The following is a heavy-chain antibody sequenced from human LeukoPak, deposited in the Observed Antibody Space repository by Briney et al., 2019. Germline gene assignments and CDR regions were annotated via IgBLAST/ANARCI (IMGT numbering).Heavy chain of an antibody. Sequence: ASMKVSCKASGYTFTGYYMHWVRQAPGQGLEWMGWINPNSGDTNYAQNLQGRVTMTRDTSISTAYMELSGLRSDDTAVYYCAKVGVYYDSSGRFDYWGQGTLVTVSS. CDR1: GYTFTGYY. CDR2: INPNSGDT. J-gene: IGHJ4*02. CDR3: AKVGVYYDSSGRFDY. D-gene: IGHD3-22*01. V-gene: IGHV1-2*02.